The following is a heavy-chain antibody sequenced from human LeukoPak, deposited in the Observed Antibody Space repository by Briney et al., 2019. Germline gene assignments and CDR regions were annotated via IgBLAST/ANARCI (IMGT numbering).Heavy chain of an antibody. CDR3: ARDTSSYSPYYYYGMDV. D-gene: IGHD2-21*01. J-gene: IGHJ6*02. CDR2: XSAYNGNT. V-gene: IGHV1-18*01. Sequence: ASVKVSCKASGYTFTSYGISWVRQAPGQGLEGXGWXSAYNGNTNYAQKLQGRVTMTTDTSTSTAYMELRSLRSDDTAVYYCARDTSSYSPYYYYGMDVWGQGTTVTVSS. CDR1: GYTFTSYG.